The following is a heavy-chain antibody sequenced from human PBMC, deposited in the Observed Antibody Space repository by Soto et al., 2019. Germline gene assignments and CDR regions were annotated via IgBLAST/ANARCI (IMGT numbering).Heavy chain of an antibody. J-gene: IGHJ4*02. CDR3: ARGSYCRATSCYLFFAH. V-gene: IGHV3-20*04. Sequence: DVQLVESGGGVVRPGGSLRLSCAGSGFAFDDYGMSWVRQTPGKGLEWVCGINWNGASAGCTDSVKGRFTISRDNAKNTLYLQMNELRAEDTALYYCARGSYCRATSCYLFFAHWGQGTLVTVSS. D-gene: IGHD2-2*01. CDR1: GFAFDDYG. CDR2: INWNGASA.